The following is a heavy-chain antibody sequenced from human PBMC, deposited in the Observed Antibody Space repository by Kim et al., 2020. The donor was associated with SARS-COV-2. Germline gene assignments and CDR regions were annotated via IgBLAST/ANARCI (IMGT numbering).Heavy chain of an antibody. V-gene: IGHV4-59*13. CDR1: GDSISSYY. CDR3: STSNGGKRAPFDH. D-gene: IGHD2-15*01. CDR2: ISYSGNT. J-gene: IGHJ4*02. Sequence: SETLSLTCTVSGDSISSYYWSWIRQPPGKGLEWIGDISYSGNTNYNPSLNSRLTISLDTSKNQFSLKLSSVTAADTAIFYFSTSNGGKRAPFDHWGPG.